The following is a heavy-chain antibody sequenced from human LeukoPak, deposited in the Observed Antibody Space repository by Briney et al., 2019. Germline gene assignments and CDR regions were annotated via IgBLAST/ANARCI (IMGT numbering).Heavy chain of an antibody. D-gene: IGHD3-22*01. CDR2: ISWNSGSI. CDR1: GFTFDDYA. J-gene: IGHJ4*02. V-gene: IGHV3-9*03. CDR3: AKDNYYDSSGYFDY. Sequence: GRSLRLSCAASGFTFDDYAMHWVRQAPGKGLEWVSGISWNSGSIGYADSVEGRFTISRDNAKNSLYLQMSSLRAEDMALYYCAKDNYYDSSGYFDYWGQGTLVTVSS.